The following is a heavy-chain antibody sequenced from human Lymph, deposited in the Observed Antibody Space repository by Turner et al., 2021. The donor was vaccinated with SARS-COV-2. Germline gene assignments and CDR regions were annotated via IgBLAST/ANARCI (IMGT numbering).Heavy chain of an antibody. D-gene: IGHD1-26*01. J-gene: IGHJ3*02. CDR3: ARGSGSYLSAFDI. Sequence: QVQLVESGGGVVQPWRSLRLSCAASGFTFSPYAIHWVRQAPGKGLEWVAVISYDGFNKYYSDSVKGQFTISRDNSKNTLDRKMSSLRAEDTAVYYCARGSGSYLSAFDIWGQGTMVTVSS. V-gene: IGHV3-30*04. CDR1: GFTFSPYA. CDR2: ISYDGFNK.